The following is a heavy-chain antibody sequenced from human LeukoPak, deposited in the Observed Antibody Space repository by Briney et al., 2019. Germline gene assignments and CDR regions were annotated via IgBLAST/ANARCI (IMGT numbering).Heavy chain of an antibody. CDR1: GFTFSSYW. V-gene: IGHV3-7*01. CDR3: ARAGPYQLPPRPVDY. CDR2: INQDGSGE. J-gene: IGHJ4*02. D-gene: IGHD2-2*01. Sequence: GGSLRLSCAASGFTFSSYWMSWVRQAPGKGLEWVANINQDGSGEYYVDSVKGRFTTSRDNAKNSLFLQMNSLRAEDTAIYYCARAGPYQLPPRPVDYWGQGTLVTVSS.